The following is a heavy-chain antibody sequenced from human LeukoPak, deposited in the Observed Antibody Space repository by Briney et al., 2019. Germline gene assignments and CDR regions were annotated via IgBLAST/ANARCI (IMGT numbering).Heavy chain of an antibody. J-gene: IGHJ5*02. CDR3: VHLPALGIEVNWFDP. CDR1: GFSLTTTGVG. D-gene: IGHD6-19*01. CDR2: IYWDDDK. Sequence: SGPTLVNPTQTLTLTCTFSGFSLTTTGVGVGWIRQPPGKALEWLALIYWDDDKRYRASLRSRLTITKDPSKNQVVLTMTKMDPVDTATYYCVHLPALGIEVNWFDPWGQGTQVTVSS. V-gene: IGHV2-5*02.